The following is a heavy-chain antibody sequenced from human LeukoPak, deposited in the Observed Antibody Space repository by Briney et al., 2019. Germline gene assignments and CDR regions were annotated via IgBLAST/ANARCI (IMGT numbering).Heavy chain of an antibody. V-gene: IGHV3-23*01. CDR2: ISGSGGST. J-gene: IGHJ4*02. Sequence: GGYLSLSCAASGFTFSSYAMSWVRLAPGKGLEWVSAISGSGGSTYYADSVKGRFTISRDNSKNTLYLQMNSLRAEDTAVYYCAKDKSSSWYSEFDYWGQGTLVTVSS. CDR1: GFTFSSYA. D-gene: IGHD6-13*01. CDR3: AKDKSSSWYSEFDY.